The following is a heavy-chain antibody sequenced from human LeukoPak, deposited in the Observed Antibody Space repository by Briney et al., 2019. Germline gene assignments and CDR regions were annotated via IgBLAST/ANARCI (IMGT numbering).Heavy chain of an antibody. V-gene: IGHV3-21*01. D-gene: IGHD5-24*01. J-gene: IGHJ4*02. CDR1: GFTFSSYS. CDR2: ISSSSSYI. CDR3: ARDSRDDYNLDY. Sequence: GGSLRLSCAASGFTFSSYSMNWVRQAPGKGLEWVSSISSSSSYIYYADSVKGRFTISRDNAKNSLYLQMNSLRAEDTAVYYCARDSRDDYNLDYWGQGTLVTVSS.